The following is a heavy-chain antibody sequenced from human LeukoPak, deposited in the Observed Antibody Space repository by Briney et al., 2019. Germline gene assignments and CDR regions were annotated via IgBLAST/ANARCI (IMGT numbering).Heavy chain of an antibody. D-gene: IGHD3/OR15-3a*01. CDR1: GGSFSGYY. V-gene: IGHV4-34*01. CDR3: ARHLRWRTSFSPFDY. J-gene: IGHJ4*02. Sequence: SETLSLTCAVYGGSFSGYYWSWIRQPPGKGLEWIGEINHSENTDYNPSLKSRVTISVDTSKNQLSLKLSSVTAADTAVYYCARHLRWRTSFSPFDYWGQGTLVTVSS. CDR2: INHSENT.